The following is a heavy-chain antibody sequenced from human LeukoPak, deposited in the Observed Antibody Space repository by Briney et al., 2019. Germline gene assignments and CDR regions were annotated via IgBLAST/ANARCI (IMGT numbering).Heavy chain of an antibody. CDR2: IYYSGST. D-gene: IGHD2-2*01. CDR3: ARGHCSTTSCYTDRFDP. Sequence: SQTLSLTCTVSGGSISSGVSSWTWIRQHPGKGLEWIGYIYYSGSTYYNPSLKSRVTISVDTSKKQFSLNLSSVTAADTAVYYCARGHCSTTSCYTDRFDPWGQGTMVTVSS. J-gene: IGHJ5*02. V-gene: IGHV4-31*03. CDR1: GGSISSGVSS.